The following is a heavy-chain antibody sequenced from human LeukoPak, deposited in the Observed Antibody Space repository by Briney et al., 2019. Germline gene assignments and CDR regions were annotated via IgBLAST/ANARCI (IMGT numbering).Heavy chain of an antibody. D-gene: IGHD4-17*01. CDR2: INHSGST. J-gene: IGHJ6*03. V-gene: IGHV4-34*01. CDR1: GGSFSGYY. Sequence: SETLSLTCAVYGGSFSGYYWSWIRQPPGKGLEWIGEINHSGSTNYNPSLKSRFTISVDTSKNQFSLKLSSVTAADTAVYYCARLTVTGGLYYYYYMDVWGKGTTVTVSS. CDR3: ARLTVTGGLYYYYYMDV.